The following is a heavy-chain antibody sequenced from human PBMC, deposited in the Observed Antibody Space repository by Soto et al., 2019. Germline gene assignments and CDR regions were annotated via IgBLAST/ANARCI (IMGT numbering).Heavy chain of an antibody. CDR1: GYTFASYY. V-gene: IGHV1-46*01. CDR3: ARDMAVAGRYYYYYDMDV. D-gene: IGHD6-19*01. CDR2: INPSGGST. Sequence: ASVKVSCKASGYTFASYYMHWVRQAPGQGLEWMGIINPSGGSTSYAQKFQGRVTMTRDTSTSTVYMELSSLRSEDTAVYYCARDMAVAGRYYYYYDMDVWGQGTTVTVSS. J-gene: IGHJ6*02.